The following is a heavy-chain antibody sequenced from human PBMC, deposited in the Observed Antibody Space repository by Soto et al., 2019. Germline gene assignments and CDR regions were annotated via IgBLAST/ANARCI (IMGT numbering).Heavy chain of an antibody. Sequence: GGSLRLSXAASGFTFSSYAMSWVRQAPGKGLEWVSAISGSGGSTYYADSVKGRFTISRDNSKNTLYLQMNSLRAEDTAVYYCAKDIEDHPSWYYFDYWGQGTLVTVSS. J-gene: IGHJ4*02. CDR3: AKDIEDHPSWYYFDY. D-gene: IGHD6-13*01. CDR2: ISGSGGST. V-gene: IGHV3-23*01. CDR1: GFTFSSYA.